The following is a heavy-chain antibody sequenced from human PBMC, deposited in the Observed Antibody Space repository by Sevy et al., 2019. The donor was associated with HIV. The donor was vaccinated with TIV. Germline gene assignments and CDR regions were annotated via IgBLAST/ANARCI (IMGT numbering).Heavy chain of an antibody. J-gene: IGHJ6*02. D-gene: IGHD3-22*01. CDR3: ASSDATSRFGYYYFAMDF. CDR1: GFTFNTYN. V-gene: IGHV3-48*02. CDR2: ISYTSITI. Sequence: GGSLRLSCAVSGFTFNTYNMNWVRQAPGKGLEWVSYISYTSITIYYADSVRGRFTISRDNAKNTLYLQMNSLRDEDKAVYYCASSDATSRFGYYYFAMDFWGQGTSVTVSS.